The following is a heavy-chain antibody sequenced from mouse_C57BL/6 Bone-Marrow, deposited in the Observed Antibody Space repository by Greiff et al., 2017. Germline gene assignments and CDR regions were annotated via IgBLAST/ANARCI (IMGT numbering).Heavy chain of an antibody. CDR3: ARDYNHLYFDY. Sequence: QVQLQQPGPELVKPGASVKLSCKASGYTFTSYWMHWVKQRPGQGLEWIGHINPSNGGTIYNEKFKSKATLTVDNSSSTAYMQLSRLTSADSAVYYRARDYNHLYFDYWGQGTTHTVSS. CDR1: GYTFTSYW. V-gene: IGHV1-53*01. J-gene: IGHJ2*01. D-gene: IGHD2-12*01. CDR2: INPSNGGT.